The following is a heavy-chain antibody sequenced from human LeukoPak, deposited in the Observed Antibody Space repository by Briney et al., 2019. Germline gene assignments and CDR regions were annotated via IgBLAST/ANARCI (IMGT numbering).Heavy chain of an antibody. Sequence: ASVKVSCKASGYTFTNYYMHWVRQALGQGLEWMGIIRHSGGTIYAEKFQGRVAMTGDTSTSTVYMELSSLRSEVTALYYCAREEEGGTFDYWGQGTLVTVSS. CDR3: AREEEGGTFDY. CDR1: GYTFTNYY. V-gene: IGHV1-46*01. J-gene: IGHJ4*01. CDR2: IRHSGGT. D-gene: IGHD3-16*01.